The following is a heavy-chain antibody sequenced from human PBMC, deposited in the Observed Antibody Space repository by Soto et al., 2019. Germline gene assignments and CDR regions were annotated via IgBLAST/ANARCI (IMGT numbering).Heavy chain of an antibody. CDR3: ARRHRYCSGGSCYLFDY. J-gene: IGHJ4*02. Sequence: QVQLQESGPGLVKPSETLSLTCAVSGDSISSYYWSWIRQPPGKGLEWSGYIYDSGSTNYNPSFKSRVTISVDTSKNQFSLKLSSVTAADTAVYFCARRHRYCSGGSCYLFDYWGQGTLVTVSS. CDR1: GDSISSYY. V-gene: IGHV4-59*08. CDR2: IYDSGST. D-gene: IGHD2-15*01.